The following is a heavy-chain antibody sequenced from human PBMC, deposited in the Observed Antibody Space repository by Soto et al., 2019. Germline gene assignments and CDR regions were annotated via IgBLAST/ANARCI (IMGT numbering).Heavy chain of an antibody. J-gene: IGHJ4*02. CDR2: IHSGGST. CDR1: GFTVSSNY. V-gene: IGHV3-53*01. CDR3: ARDRTFDS. Sequence: EVQLVESGGALLQPGGSLRLSCAASGFTVSSNYMSWVRQAPGKGLEWISVIHSGGSTYYADSVKGRFTISRDNSKNTLYLQMNSLRAEDTAVYYCARDRTFDSWGQGTLVTVSS.